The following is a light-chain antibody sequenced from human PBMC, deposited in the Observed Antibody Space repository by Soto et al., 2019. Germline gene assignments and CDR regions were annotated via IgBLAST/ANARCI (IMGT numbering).Light chain of an antibody. Sequence: EIVLTQSPGTLSLSPGERATLSCRASQSVSSAYLAWYQQKPGQAPRLLIFGASSRATGIPDRFSGSGSGTDFTLTINRLEPEDFAVYYCQQFVTSTQTFGQGTKVEIK. V-gene: IGKV3-20*01. CDR3: QQFVTSTQT. CDR2: GAS. CDR1: QSVSSAY. J-gene: IGKJ1*01.